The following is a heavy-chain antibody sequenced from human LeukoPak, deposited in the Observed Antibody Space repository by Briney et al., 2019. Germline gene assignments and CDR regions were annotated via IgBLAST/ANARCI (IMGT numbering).Heavy chain of an antibody. CDR2: ITWSSNI. V-gene: IGHV3-21*05. D-gene: IGHD3-16*01. Sequence: PGGSLRLSCAASGFSVSSFSMNWVRQAPGKGLEWVSHITWSSNIYYADSVKGRSTISRDHAKNTLYLQMNSLRAEDTAVYYCIRDQGGPHDYWGQGTLVTVSS. J-gene: IGHJ4*02. CDR3: IRDQGGPHDY. CDR1: GFSVSSFS.